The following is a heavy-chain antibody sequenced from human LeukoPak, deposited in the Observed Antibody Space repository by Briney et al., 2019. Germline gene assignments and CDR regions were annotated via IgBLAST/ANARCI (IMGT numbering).Heavy chain of an antibody. D-gene: IGHD2-2*01. J-gene: IGHJ3*02. CDR1: GYTFTGYY. Sequence: GASVKVSGKASGYTFTGYYMHWVRQAPGQGLEWMGWINPNSGGTNYAQKFQGRVTMTRDTSISTAYMELSRLRSDDTAVYYCARTGLPAARVDDAFDIWGQGTMVTVSS. CDR3: ARTGLPAARVDDAFDI. V-gene: IGHV1-2*02. CDR2: INPNSGGT.